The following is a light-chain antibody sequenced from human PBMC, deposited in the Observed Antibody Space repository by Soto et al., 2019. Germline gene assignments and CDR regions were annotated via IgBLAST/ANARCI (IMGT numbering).Light chain of an antibody. CDR3: QQSYSTPPWT. Sequence: DIQMTQSPSSLSASVGDRVTITCRASQSIVTYLNWYLQKPGKAPKLLIYAASNLQSGGPSRFSGSGSGTDFTLTISSLQPEDFATYFCQQSYSTPPWTFGQGTKVEIK. CDR1: QSIVTY. V-gene: IGKV1-39*01. CDR2: AAS. J-gene: IGKJ1*01.